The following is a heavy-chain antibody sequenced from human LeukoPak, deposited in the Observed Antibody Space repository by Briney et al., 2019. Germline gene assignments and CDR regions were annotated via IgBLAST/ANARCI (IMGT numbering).Heavy chain of an antibody. Sequence: GGSLRLSCAASGFTFNNYWMSWVRQAPGKGLEWVANIKQDGSEKYYVDSVKGRFTISRDNAKNLLYLQMNSLRAEDTAVYYCARDPVEWEQLLDYWGQGTLVTVSS. CDR2: IKQDGSEK. CDR3: ARDPVEWEQLLDY. V-gene: IGHV3-7*01. CDR1: GFTFNNYW. D-gene: IGHD1-26*01. J-gene: IGHJ4*02.